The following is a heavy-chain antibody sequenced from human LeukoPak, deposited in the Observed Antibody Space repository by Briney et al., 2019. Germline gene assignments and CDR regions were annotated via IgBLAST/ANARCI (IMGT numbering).Heavy chain of an antibody. Sequence: PSETLSLTRTVSGGSISSYYWSWIRQPPGKGLEWIGYIYYSGSTNYNPSLKSRVTISVDTSKNQFSLKLSSVTAADTAVYYCARATYYYVPDFDYWGQGTLVTVSS. V-gene: IGHV4-59*08. CDR3: ARATYYYVPDFDY. CDR1: GGSISSYY. D-gene: IGHD3-10*02. J-gene: IGHJ4*02. CDR2: IYYSGST.